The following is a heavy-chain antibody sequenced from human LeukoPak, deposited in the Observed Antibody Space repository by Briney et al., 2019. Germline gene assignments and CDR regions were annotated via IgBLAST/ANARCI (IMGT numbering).Heavy chain of an antibody. V-gene: IGHV4-4*07. J-gene: IGHJ6*03. CDR3: AGGRLPHYYYYYMDV. CDR1: GGSNRCFY. CDR2: IYTSGST. D-gene: IGHD5-18*01. Sequence: SETLSLNCTVSGGSNRCFYRWWIRQPAWKGLYSIGRIYTSGSTNYNPSLKSRVTMSVDTSKNQFSLKLSSVTAADTAVYYCAGGRLPHYYYYYMDVWGKGTTVTISS.